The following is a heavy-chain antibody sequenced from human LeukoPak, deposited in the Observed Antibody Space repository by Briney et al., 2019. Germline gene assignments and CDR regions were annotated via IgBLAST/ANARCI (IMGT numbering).Heavy chain of an antibody. V-gene: IGHV1-46*01. CDR3: AMAQGSKSSLGFEY. Sequence: ASVKVSCKASGHTFTNYYIHWVRQAPGHGLEWMGLINPRTDSTSYAEQFQGRVTMTSDMSTSAVDMEVSSLLSDDTAIYYCAMAQGSKSSLGFEYWGQGTLVTVSS. J-gene: IGHJ4*02. CDR1: GHTFTNYY. CDR2: INPRTDST. D-gene: IGHD6-6*01.